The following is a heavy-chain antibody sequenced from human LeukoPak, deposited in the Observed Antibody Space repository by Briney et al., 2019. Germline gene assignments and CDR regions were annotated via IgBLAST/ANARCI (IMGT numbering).Heavy chain of an antibody. Sequence: ASVKVSCKASGYTFTGYYMHWVRQAPGQGLEWMGGINPNSGGTNYAQKFQGRVTMTRDTSISTAYMELSRLRSDDTAVYYCARDFRYDSSGYYPSGYFDYWGQGTLVTVSS. CDR2: INPNSGGT. J-gene: IGHJ4*02. V-gene: IGHV1-2*02. D-gene: IGHD3-22*01. CDR1: GYTFTGYY. CDR3: ARDFRYDSSGYYPSGYFDY.